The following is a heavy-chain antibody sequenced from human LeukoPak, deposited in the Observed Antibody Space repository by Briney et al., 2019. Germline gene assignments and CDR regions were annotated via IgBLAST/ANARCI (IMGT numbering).Heavy chain of an antibody. D-gene: IGHD3-10*01. Sequence: PSETLSLTCTVSGGSFSRCYLSWVRQPPGKGLEWIGYIYYGGSTNYNPSLKSRVTISVDTSKNQFSLKLSSATAADTAVYYCASVVLLWFGDRARVWFDPWGQGTLVTVSS. CDR2: IYYGGST. V-gene: IGHV4-59*01. J-gene: IGHJ5*02. CDR3: ASVVLLWFGDRARVWFDP. CDR1: GGSFSRCY.